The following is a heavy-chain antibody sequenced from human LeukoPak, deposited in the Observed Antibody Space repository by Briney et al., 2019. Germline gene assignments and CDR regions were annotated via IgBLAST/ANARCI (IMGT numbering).Heavy chain of an antibody. CDR3: AKVHRAYDYDSGSYYDSGFDY. V-gene: IGHV3-23*01. Sequence: PGGSLRLSCAASGFTFSIHGMNWVRQAPGKGLEWVSGIGPSGVITYYADSVKGRFTISRDNYKSTVYLQMNSLRADDTAVYYCAKVHRAYDYDSGSYYDSGFDYWGQGTLVTVSS. J-gene: IGHJ4*02. CDR1: GFTFSIHG. CDR2: IGPSGVIT. D-gene: IGHD3-10*01.